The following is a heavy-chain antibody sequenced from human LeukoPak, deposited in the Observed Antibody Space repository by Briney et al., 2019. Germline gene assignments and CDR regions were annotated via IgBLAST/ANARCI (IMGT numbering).Heavy chain of an antibody. Sequence: SETLSLTCAVSGGSISSSNWWSWVRQPPGKGLEWMGEIYHSGSTNYNPSLKSRVTISVDKSKNQFSLKLSSVTAADTAVYYCARGYYYGSGSYEDYWGQGTLVTVSS. D-gene: IGHD3-10*01. J-gene: IGHJ4*02. CDR1: GGSISSSNW. CDR2: IYHSGST. CDR3: ARGYYYGSGSYEDY. V-gene: IGHV4-4*02.